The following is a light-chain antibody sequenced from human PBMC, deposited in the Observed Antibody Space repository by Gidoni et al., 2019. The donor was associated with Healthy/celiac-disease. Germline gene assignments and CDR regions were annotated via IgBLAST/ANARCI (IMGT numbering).Light chain of an antibody. CDR3: QQRSNWFLT. CDR2: DAS. CDR1: QRVSSY. Sequence: EIVLTQSPATLSLSPGERATLSCTASQRVSSYLAWYQQKPGQAPRLRIDDASNRATGIPARFSGSGSGTDFTLTISSLEPEDFAVYYCQQRSNWFLTFGGGTKVEIK. J-gene: IGKJ4*01. V-gene: IGKV3-11*01.